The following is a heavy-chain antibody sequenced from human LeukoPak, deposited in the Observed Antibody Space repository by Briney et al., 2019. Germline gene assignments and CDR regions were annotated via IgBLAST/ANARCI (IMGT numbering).Heavy chain of an antibody. CDR3: ARVAGYDPKGGWIDY. Sequence: PSETLSLTCTVSGDSISSSSYYWGWIRQPPGKGLEWIGSIYYSGSTYYNPSLKSRVTISVDTSKNQFSLKLSSVTAADTAVYYCARVAGYDPKGGWIDYWGQGTLVTVSS. CDR1: GDSISSSSYY. CDR2: IYYSGST. J-gene: IGHJ4*02. D-gene: IGHD5-12*01. V-gene: IGHV4-39*01.